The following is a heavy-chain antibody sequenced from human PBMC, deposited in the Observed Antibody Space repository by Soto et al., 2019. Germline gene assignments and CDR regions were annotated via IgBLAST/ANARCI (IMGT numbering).Heavy chain of an antibody. J-gene: IGHJ4*02. CDR3: ARERLGIAARPLDY. Sequence: SVKVSCKASGGTFISYAISWVRQAPGQGLEWMGGIIPIFGTANYAQKFQGRVTITADESTSTAYMELSSLRSEDTAVYYCARERLGIAARPLDYWGQGTLVTVSS. CDR2: IIPIFGTA. D-gene: IGHD6-6*01. CDR1: GGTFISYA. V-gene: IGHV1-69*13.